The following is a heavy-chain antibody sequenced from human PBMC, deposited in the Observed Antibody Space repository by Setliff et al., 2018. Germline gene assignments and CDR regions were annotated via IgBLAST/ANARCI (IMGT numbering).Heavy chain of an antibody. Sequence: ASVKVSCKTSGYPFVGYFIYWMRQAPGQVLEWVGWIDPKSGRTKYAVKFQGRVTMTRDTSSSTIYMEVNSLTSDDTAVYFFAKQGYLAFDYWGQGTQVTVSS. J-gene: IGHJ4*02. D-gene: IGHD6-13*01. CDR1: GYPFVGYF. V-gene: IGHV1-2*02. CDR2: IDPKSGRT. CDR3: AKQGYLAFDY.